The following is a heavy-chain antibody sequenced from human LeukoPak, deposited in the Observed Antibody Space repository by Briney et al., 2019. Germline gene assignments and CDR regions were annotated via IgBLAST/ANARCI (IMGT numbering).Heavy chain of an antibody. Sequence: GGSLRLSCAVSGLTFNNYAMSWVRQAPGKGLEWVSGISGRGASKYYADSVKGRFTISRDNSKNTLYLQMNSLRAEDTAVYYCAKGVVVAPDVTPFDYWGQGTLVTVSS. CDR2: ISGRGASK. CDR1: GLTFNNYA. D-gene: IGHD2-2*01. J-gene: IGHJ4*02. CDR3: AKGVVVAPDVTPFDY. V-gene: IGHV3-23*01.